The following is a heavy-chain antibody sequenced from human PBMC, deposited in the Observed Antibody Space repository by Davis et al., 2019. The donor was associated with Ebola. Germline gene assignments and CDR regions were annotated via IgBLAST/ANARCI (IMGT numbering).Heavy chain of an antibody. J-gene: IGHJ5*02. CDR2: IRSKAYGGTT. V-gene: IGHV3-49*03. D-gene: IGHD3-10*01. Sequence: GGSLRLSCAASGFTFSDYYMSWFRQAPGKGLEWVGFIRSKAYGGTTEYAASVKGRFTISRDDSKSIAYLQMNSLKTEDTAVYYCTRLMVQGPLGFDPWGQGTLVTVSS. CDR1: GFTFSDYY. CDR3: TRLMVQGPLGFDP.